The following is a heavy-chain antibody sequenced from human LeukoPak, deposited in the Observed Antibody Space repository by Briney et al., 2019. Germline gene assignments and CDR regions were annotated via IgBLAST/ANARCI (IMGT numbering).Heavy chain of an antibody. CDR1: GYTFTSYG. Sequence: GASVKVSCKASGYTFTSYGISWVRQAPGQGLEWMGWISAYNGNTNYAQKLQGRVTMTTDTSTSTAYMELSSLRSEDTAVYYCAGPVYSNYGLTHNAFDIWGQGTMVTVSS. J-gene: IGHJ3*02. V-gene: IGHV1-18*01. CDR2: ISAYNGNT. CDR3: AGPVYSNYGLTHNAFDI. D-gene: IGHD4-11*01.